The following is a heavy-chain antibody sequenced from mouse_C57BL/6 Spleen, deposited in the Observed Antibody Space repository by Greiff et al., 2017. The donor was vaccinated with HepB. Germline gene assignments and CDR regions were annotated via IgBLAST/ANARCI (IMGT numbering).Heavy chain of an antibody. J-gene: IGHJ2*01. Sequence: VKLVESGAELVKPGASVKLSCKASGYTFTSYWMHWVKQRPGQGLEWIGMIHPNSGSTNYNEKFKSKATLTVDKSSSTAYMQLSSLTSEDSAVYYCAKKGDYFDYWGQGTTLTVSS. CDR2: IHPNSGST. V-gene: IGHV1-64*01. CDR3: AKKGDYFDY. CDR1: GYTFTSYW.